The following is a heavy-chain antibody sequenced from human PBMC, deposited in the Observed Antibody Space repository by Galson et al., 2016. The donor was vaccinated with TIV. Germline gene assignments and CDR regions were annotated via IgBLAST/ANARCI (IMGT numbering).Heavy chain of an antibody. Sequence: RLSCAGSGFTFSSYSMTWVRQAPGKGLEWVSYISDSSGSIYYADSVKGRFTISRDNAKNSLYLQMNSLRVEDTAVYYCARDKERSDWYFWFDPWGQGTLVTVSS. D-gene: IGHD6-19*01. CDR1: GFTFSSYS. V-gene: IGHV3-48*04. CDR2: ISDSSGSI. J-gene: IGHJ5*02. CDR3: ARDKERSDWYFWFDP.